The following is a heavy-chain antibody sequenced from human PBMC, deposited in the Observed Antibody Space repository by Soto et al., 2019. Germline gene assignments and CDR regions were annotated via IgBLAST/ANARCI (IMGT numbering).Heavy chain of an antibody. V-gene: IGHV4-4*07. Sequence: LSLTCTVSGGSISSYYWSWIRQPAGKGLEWIGRIYTSGSTNYNPSLKSRVTMSVDTSKNQFSLKLSSVTAADTAVYYCARDSNMVRGVTATWGAFDIWGQGTMVTVSS. J-gene: IGHJ3*02. D-gene: IGHD3-10*01. CDR2: IYTSGST. CDR3: ARDSNMVRGVTATWGAFDI. CDR1: GGSISSYY.